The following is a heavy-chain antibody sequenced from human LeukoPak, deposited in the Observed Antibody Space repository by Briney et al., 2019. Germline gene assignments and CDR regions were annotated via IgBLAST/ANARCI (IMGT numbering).Heavy chain of an antibody. CDR2: INHSGST. J-gene: IGHJ4*02. Sequence: PSETLSLTCAVCDGSFSGYYWSWTRQPPGKGLEWIGEINHSGSTNYNPSLKSRVTISVDTSKNQFSLKLSSVTAADTAVYYCARYSGYYLSYFDYWGQGTLVTVSS. CDR1: DGSFSGYY. CDR3: ARYSGYYLSYFDY. V-gene: IGHV4-34*01. D-gene: IGHD3-22*01.